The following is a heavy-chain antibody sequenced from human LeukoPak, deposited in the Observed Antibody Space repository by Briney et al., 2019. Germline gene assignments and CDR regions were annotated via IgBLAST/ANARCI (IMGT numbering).Heavy chain of an antibody. J-gene: IGHJ6*03. Sequence: TSETLSLTCTVSGGSISSSSYYWGWIRQPPGKGLEWIGSIYYSGSTYYNPSLKSRVTISVDTSKNQFSLKLSSVTAADTAVYYCASRPTPQHSSGWQYYYYYYMTSGAKGPRSPSP. D-gene: IGHD6-19*01. CDR2: IYYSGST. CDR3: ASRPTPQHSSGWQYYYYYYMTS. CDR1: GGSISSSSYY. V-gene: IGHV4-39*01.